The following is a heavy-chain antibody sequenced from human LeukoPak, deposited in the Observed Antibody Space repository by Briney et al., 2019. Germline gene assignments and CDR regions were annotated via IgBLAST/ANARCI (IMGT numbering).Heavy chain of an antibody. Sequence: ASVNVSCKTSGYRFTDYYMHWVRQAPGQGLEWMGWINPNSGGTNYAQKFHGRVTMTRDTSISKAYMELSRLRSDDTAVYYCARDSREQWLVTAYYFDYWGQGTLVTVSS. CDR2: INPNSGGT. V-gene: IGHV1-2*02. CDR3: ARDSREQWLVTAYYFDY. CDR1: GYRFTDYY. J-gene: IGHJ4*02. D-gene: IGHD6-19*01.